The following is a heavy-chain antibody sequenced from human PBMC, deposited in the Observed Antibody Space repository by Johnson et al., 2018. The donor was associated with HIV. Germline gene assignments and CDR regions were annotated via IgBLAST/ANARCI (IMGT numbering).Heavy chain of an antibody. V-gene: IGHV3-33*01. CDR2: IRFDGNNK. D-gene: IGHD1-26*01. CDR1: GFTFSNYG. J-gene: IGHJ3*01. Sequence: QEQLVESGGGVVQPGRSLRLSCAASGFTFSNYGMHWVRQAPGKGLEWVSFIRFDGNNKYYADSVKGRFTISRDNAKNSLYLQMNSLRAEDTAMYYCARDQTGGSSWWSQGTMVTVSS. CDR3: ARDQTGGSSW.